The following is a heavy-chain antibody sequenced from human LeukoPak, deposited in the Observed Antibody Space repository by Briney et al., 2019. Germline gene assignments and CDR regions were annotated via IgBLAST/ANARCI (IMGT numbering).Heavy chain of an antibody. D-gene: IGHD3-3*01. CDR1: GFTFSSYA. J-gene: IGHJ6*02. CDR3: AKDLRFLEWLLELTPPYGMDV. Sequence: PGGSLRLSCAASGFTFSSYAMSWVRQAPGKGLEWVSAISGSGGSTYYADSVKGRFTISRDNSKNTLYLQMNSLRAEDTAVYYCAKDLRFLEWLLELTPPYGMDVWGQGTTVTVSS. CDR2: ISGSGGST. V-gene: IGHV3-23*01.